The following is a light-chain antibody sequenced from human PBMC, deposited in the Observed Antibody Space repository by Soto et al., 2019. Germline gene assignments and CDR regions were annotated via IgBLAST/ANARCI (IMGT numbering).Light chain of an antibody. Sequence: DIQMTQSPSALSASVGDRVTITCRASQSISTWLAWYQQTPGKAPKVLIYDASKLEAGVPSRFSGTGSGTQFTRTISSLQSDDFGTYYYHQYHAYSTFGPGTRVEVK. CDR3: HQYHAYST. CDR1: QSISTW. J-gene: IGKJ1*01. V-gene: IGKV1-5*01. CDR2: DAS.